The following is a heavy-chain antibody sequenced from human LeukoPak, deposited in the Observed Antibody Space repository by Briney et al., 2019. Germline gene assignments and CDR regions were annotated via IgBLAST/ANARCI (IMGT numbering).Heavy chain of an antibody. V-gene: IGHV1-18*04. J-gene: IGHJ6*03. D-gene: IGHD6-6*01. Sequence: GASVKVSCKASGYTFSNYGVSWVRQAPGQGLEWMGWISAYNGKTLYAQKFQARITMTTDTSTNTAYMELRGLRSDDTAVYYCARDRDSSSKLYYYNYYMDVWGKGTTVTVFS. CDR2: ISAYNGKT. CDR3: ARDRDSSSKLYYYNYYMDV. CDR1: GYTFSNYG.